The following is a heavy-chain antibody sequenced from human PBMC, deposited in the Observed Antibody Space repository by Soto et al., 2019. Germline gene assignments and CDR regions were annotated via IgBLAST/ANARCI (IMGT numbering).Heavy chain of an antibody. J-gene: IGHJ6*02. CDR3: ARDIMVRGGSYYGMDV. V-gene: IGHV3-33*01. CDR1: GFTFSTYG. Sequence: QVQLVESGGGVVQPGMSLRLSCAASGFTFSTYGVHWVRQAPGKGLEWVAVIWSDGSNEYYADSVKGRFTISRDNSKNTLFLQMDSLTTEDTAVYYCARDIMVRGGSYYGMDVWGQGTTVTVSS. D-gene: IGHD3-10*01. CDR2: IWSDGSNE.